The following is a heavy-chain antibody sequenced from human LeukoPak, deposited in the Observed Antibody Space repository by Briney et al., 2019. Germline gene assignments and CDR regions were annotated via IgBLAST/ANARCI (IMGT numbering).Heavy chain of an antibody. J-gene: IGHJ5*02. Sequence: GGSLRRSCAASGFTCSSYAMIWQPHAPGKGLEGFSAISGSDGSTYYADYVKGRFTISRDNSKNTLYLEMNSLRAGDPAVYYCAKRPGPRKFDPWGEGTLVSVSS. V-gene: IGHV3-23*01. CDR2: ISGSDGST. CDR1: GFTCSSYA. CDR3: AKRPGPRKFDP.